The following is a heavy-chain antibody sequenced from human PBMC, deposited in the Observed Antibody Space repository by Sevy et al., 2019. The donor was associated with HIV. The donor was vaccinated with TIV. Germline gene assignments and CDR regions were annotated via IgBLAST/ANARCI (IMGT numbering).Heavy chain of an antibody. V-gene: IGHV4-59*01. J-gene: IGHJ4*02. CDR2: IYFTGNT. Sequence: SESLSLTCSVSGGSISSYFWTWVRQSPGKGLEWIGNIYFTGNTDYSPSLKSRVTLSLDTSKSQFSLTLKSVTTADTAIYFCARDSTTRPRVLDYWGQGTLVTVSS. CDR1: GGSISSYF. CDR3: ARDSTTRPRVLDY. D-gene: IGHD1-1*01.